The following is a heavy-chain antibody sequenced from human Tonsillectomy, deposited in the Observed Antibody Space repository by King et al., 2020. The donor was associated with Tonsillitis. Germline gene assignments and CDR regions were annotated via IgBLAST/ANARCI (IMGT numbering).Heavy chain of an antibody. V-gene: IGHV4-30-2*01. Sequence: QLQESGSGLVKTSQTLSLTCAVSGGSITYDGYSWSWIRQPPGKGLEWIGYMSHSGSTYYNPSLKSRVTISEDRSKNQFSLRLSSLTAADTAAYYFAVRSFTLARYYSYGLDVWGQGPTVPVSS. J-gene: IGHJ6*02. CDR1: GGSITYDGYS. CDR2: MSHSGST. CDR3: AVRSFTLARYYSYGLDV.